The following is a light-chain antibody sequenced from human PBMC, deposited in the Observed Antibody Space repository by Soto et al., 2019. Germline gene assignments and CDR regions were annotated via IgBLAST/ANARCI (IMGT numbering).Light chain of an antibody. CDR3: QQYGSSNT. J-gene: IGKJ2*01. CDR1: QSVSRSY. V-gene: IGKV3-20*01. CDR2: GAC. Sequence: EIELTQSPCTLSLAPGERATLSCRASQSVSRSYLACYQQKRGHAPRLLIYGACSRATGISDRFSGSGSGTDFSLTISRLEPEDVAVYYCQQYGSSNTFGQGTKLEIK.